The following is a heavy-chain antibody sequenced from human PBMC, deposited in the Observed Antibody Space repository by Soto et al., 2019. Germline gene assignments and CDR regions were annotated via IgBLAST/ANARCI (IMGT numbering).Heavy chain of an antibody. V-gene: IGHV2-26*01. CDR1: GFSLSNARMG. Sequence: QVTLKESGPVLVNPTETLTLTCTVSGFSLSNARMGVSWIRQPPGKALEWLAHIFSNDEKSYSTSLKSRLTMSKDISKSQVVLTMTNMDPVDTATYYCARHDAASQQFDIWGQGTMVTVSS. CDR2: IFSNDEK. J-gene: IGHJ3*02. CDR3: ARHDAASQQFDI. D-gene: IGHD2-2*01.